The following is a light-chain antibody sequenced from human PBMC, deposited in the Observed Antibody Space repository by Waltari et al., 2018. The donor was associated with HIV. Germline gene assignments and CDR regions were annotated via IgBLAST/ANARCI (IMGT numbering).Light chain of an antibody. CDR3: CSYAGSRTWV. Sequence: QSALTQPASVSGSPGQSITVSCPGTSSAVGGYNLVSWYQQHPGKAPKLISFDVFKRPAGVSERFSGSRSGNTASLTVSGLQAEDEADYYCCSYAGSRTWVFGGGTALTVL. J-gene: IGLJ3*02. CDR1: SSAVGGYNL. V-gene: IGLV2-23*02. CDR2: DVF.